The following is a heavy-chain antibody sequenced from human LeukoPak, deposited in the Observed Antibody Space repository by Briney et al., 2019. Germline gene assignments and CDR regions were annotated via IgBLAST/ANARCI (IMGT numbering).Heavy chain of an antibody. V-gene: IGHV3-21*01. CDR3: ARDSGRDDSSAYYYSEVDY. J-gene: IGHJ4*02. CDR2: ISSSSSYI. CDR1: GFTFSSYS. D-gene: IGHD3-22*01. Sequence: GGSLRLSCAASGFTFSSYSMNWVRQAPGKGLEWVSSISSSSSYIYYADSVKGRFTISRDNAKNSLYLQMNSLRAEDTAVYYRARDSGRDDSSAYYYSEVDYWGQGTLVTVSS.